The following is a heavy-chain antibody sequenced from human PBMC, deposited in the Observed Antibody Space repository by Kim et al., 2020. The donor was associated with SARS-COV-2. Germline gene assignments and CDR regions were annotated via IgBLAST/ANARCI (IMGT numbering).Heavy chain of an antibody. Sequence: GGSLRLSCGASGFTFSRYWMHWVRQAPGKGLVWVSRIDDDGSSTSDADSVKGRFTISRDNAKNTLYLQMNSLRAEDTAVYFCARGVYYDILTGYRNPYWYFDLWGRGTLVTVSS. J-gene: IGHJ2*01. CDR2: IDDDGSST. CDR3: ARGVYYDILTGYRNPYWYFDL. D-gene: IGHD3-9*01. CDR1: GFTFSRYW. V-gene: IGHV3-74*01.